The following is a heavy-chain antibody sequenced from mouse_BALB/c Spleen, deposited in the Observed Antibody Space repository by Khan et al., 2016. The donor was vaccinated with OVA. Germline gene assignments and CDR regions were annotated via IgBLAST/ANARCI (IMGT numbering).Heavy chain of an antibody. CDR3: ARGDFDY. V-gene: IGHV3-6*02. CDR1: GYSITNGYY. CDR2: ISYDGSN. J-gene: IGHJ2*01. Sequence: EVQLVESGPGLVKPSQSLSLTCSVTGYSITNGYYWNWIRQFPGNKLEWMGYISYDGSNNYNPSLKNRISITRDTSKNQFFLKLNSVTTEDTATYYCARGDFDYWGQGTTLTVSS.